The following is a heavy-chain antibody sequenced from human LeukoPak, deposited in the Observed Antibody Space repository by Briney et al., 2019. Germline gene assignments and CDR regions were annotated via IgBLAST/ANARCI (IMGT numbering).Heavy chain of an antibody. D-gene: IGHD3-22*01. Sequence: GGSLRLSCAAYGFALSSHSMNWVRQAPGKGLEWVSSISSSSSYIHSADSAKGRFTISRDNAKNSLYLQMNSLRAEDTAVYYCARDLYDSGAYSSPIDYWGQGTLVTVSS. CDR1: GFALSSHS. CDR3: ARDLYDSGAYSSPIDY. CDR2: ISSSSSYI. J-gene: IGHJ4*02. V-gene: IGHV3-21*01.